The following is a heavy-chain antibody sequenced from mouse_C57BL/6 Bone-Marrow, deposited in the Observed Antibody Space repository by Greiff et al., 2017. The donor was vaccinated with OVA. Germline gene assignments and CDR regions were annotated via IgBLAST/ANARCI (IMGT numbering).Heavy chain of an antibody. CDR2: IRSKSNNYAT. CDR1: GFSFNTYA. V-gene: IGHV10-1*01. D-gene: IGHD1-1*02. CDR3: VKGALLWYAMDY. Sequence: EVQLVESGGGLVQPKGSLKLSCAASGFSFNTYAMNWVRQAPGKGLEWVARIRSKSNNYATYYADSVKDRFTISRDDSESMLYLQMNNLKTEDTAMYYCVKGALLWYAMDYWGQGTSVTVSS. J-gene: IGHJ4*01.